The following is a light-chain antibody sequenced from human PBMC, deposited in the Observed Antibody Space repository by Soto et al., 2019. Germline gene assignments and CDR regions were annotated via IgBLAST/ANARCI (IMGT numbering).Light chain of an antibody. V-gene: IGKV1-39*01. Sequence: DIQMTQSPSSLSASVGDRVIITCRASQSISSYLNWYQQRPGKAPKLLIYAASSLQSGVPSRFSGSGSGTDFTLTISSLQPEDFATYYCQQRYTTRWTFGQGTKVEIK. CDR3: QQRYTTRWT. CDR2: AAS. J-gene: IGKJ1*01. CDR1: QSISSY.